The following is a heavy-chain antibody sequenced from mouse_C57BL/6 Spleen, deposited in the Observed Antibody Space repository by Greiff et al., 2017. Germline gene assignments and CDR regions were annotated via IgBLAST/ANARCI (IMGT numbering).Heavy chain of an antibody. Sequence: VQLQQPGPGLVKPSPSLKLTCTVSGYSFTSYWMRWVKQRPPPGHVWNGNINPCNGGTNYNEKFKSKATLTVDNSSSTAHMQRSSLTSEDSAVYYCGRTPKVVATDFDVWGTGTTVTVSS. CDR2: INPCNGGT. V-gene: IGHV1-53*01. CDR3: GRTPKVVATDFDV. D-gene: IGHD1-1*01. CDR1: GYSFTSYW. J-gene: IGHJ1*03.